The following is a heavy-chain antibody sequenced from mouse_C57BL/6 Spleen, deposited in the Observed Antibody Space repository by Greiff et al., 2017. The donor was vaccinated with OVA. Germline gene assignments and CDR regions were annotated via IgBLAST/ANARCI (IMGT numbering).Heavy chain of an antibody. V-gene: IGHV1-15*01. J-gene: IGHJ2*01. CDR1: GYTFTDYE. CDR3: TRKAGYYGSLFDY. D-gene: IGHD1-1*01. CDR2: IDPETGGT. Sequence: VKLVESGAELVRPGASVTLSCKASGYTFTDYEMHWVKQTPVHGLEWIGAIDPETGGTAYNQKFKGKAILTADKSSSTAYMELRSLTSEDSAVYYCTRKAGYYGSLFDYWGQGTTLTVSS.